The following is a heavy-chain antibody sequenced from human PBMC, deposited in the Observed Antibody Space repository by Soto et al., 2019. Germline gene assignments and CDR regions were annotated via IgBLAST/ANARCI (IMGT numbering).Heavy chain of an antibody. CDR3: ASQHEGDIGGV. Sequence: GSLRLSCAASGFTFSSYWMSWVRQAPGKGLEWVANIKQDGSEKYYVDSVKGRFPISRDNAKNSLYLQMNSLGAEDTAVYYCASQHEGDIGGVWGQGTMVTVSS. D-gene: IGHD2-15*01. V-gene: IGHV3-7*01. CDR2: IKQDGSEK. CDR1: GFTFSSYW. J-gene: IGHJ3*01.